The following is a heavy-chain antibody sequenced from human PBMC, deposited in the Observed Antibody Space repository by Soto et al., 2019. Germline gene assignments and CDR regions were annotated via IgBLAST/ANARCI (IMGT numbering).Heavy chain of an antibody. CDR1: RLTFSSYW. J-gene: IGHJ4*02. D-gene: IGHD2-2*03. CDR2: INEDGSEK. V-gene: IGHV3-7*03. CDR3: VRELDR. Sequence: EVHLEESGGGLVQPGGSLRLSCVVSRLTFSSYWMSWVRQAPGKGLEWVANINEDGSEKYYVDSVKGRFTISRANAKNSLYLHMNSLRVEDTAMYYCVRELDRWGQGTLVTVSS.